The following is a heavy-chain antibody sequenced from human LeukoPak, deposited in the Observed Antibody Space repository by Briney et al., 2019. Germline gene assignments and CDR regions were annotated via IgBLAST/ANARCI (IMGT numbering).Heavy chain of an antibody. V-gene: IGHV5-51*01. CDR2: IYPGDSDT. CDR3: ARSMGATTYYYYGMDV. Sequence: GESLKISCKGSGYSFTSYWIGWVRQMPGKGLEWMGIIYPGDSDTRYSPSFQGQVTISADKSISTAYLQWSSLKASDIAMYYCARSMGATTYYYYGMDVWGQGTTVTVSS. D-gene: IGHD1-26*01. CDR1: GYSFTSYW. J-gene: IGHJ6*02.